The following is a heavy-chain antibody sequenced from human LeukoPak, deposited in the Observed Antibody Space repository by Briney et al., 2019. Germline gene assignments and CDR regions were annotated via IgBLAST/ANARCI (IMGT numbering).Heavy chain of an antibody. CDR1: GYTFTGYY. D-gene: IGHD6-13*01. CDR2: FDPEDGET. J-gene: IGHJ4*02. V-gene: IGHV1-24*01. Sequence: ASVKVSCKASGYTFTGYYMHWVRQAPGKGLEWMGGFDPEDGETIYAQKFQGRVTMTEDTSTDTAYMELSSLRSEDTAVYYCATGVMFRQLVPFDYWGQGTLVTVSS. CDR3: ATGVMFRQLVPFDY.